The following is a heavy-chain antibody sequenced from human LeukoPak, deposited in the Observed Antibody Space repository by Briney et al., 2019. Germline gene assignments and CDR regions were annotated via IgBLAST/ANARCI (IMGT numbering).Heavy chain of an antibody. CDR2: ISSSSSYI. J-gene: IGHJ4*02. CDR3: ARSTYYYDSSGYYLGY. Sequence: GGSLRLSCAASGFTFDDYAMHWVRQAPGKGLEWVSSISSSSSYIYYADSVKGRFTISRDNAKNSLYLQMNSLRAEDTAVYYCARSTYYYDSSGYYLGYWGQGTLVTVSS. CDR1: GFTFDDYA. V-gene: IGHV3-21*01. D-gene: IGHD3-22*01.